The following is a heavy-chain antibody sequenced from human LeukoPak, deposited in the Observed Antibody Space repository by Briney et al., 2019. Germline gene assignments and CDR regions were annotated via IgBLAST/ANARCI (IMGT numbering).Heavy chain of an antibody. J-gene: IGHJ4*02. CDR2: ISSRSDTM. Sequence: PSETLSLTCAVYGGSFSGYYWSWVRQAPGKGLEWVSYISSRSDTMYYADSVKGRFTISRDNAKNSLYLQMNSLRVEDTAVYYCASGMRVGPNIWGQGTLVTVSS. D-gene: IGHD1-26*01. V-gene: IGHV3-48*04. CDR3: ASGMRVGPNI. CDR1: GGSFSGYY.